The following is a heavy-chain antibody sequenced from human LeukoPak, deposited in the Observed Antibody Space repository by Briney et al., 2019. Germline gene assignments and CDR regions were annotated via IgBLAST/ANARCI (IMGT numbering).Heavy chain of an antibody. CDR3: ARDSARVGPIQLWPNSPDY. CDR2: INTNTGNP. Sequence: GASVKVSCKASGYTFTSYAMNWVRQAPGQGLEWMGWINTNTGNPTYAQGFTGRFVFSLDTSVSTAYLQISSLKAEDTAVYYCARDSARVGPIQLWPNSPDYWGQGTLVTVSS. J-gene: IGHJ4*02. CDR1: GYTFTSYA. V-gene: IGHV7-4-1*02. D-gene: IGHD5-18*01.